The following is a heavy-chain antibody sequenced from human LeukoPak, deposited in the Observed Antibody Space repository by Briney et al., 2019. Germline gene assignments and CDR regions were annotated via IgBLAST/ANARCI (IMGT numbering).Heavy chain of an antibody. CDR3: AKVVAAATYDAFDI. CDR1: GFTFSSYA. Sequence: GGSLRLSCAASGFTFSSYAMSWVSHTPGKGLAWVSAISGSGGSTYYADSVKGRFTISRDNSKNTLYLQMNSLRAEDTAVYYCAKVVAAATYDAFDIWGQGTMVTVSS. CDR2: ISGSGGST. V-gene: IGHV3-23*01. D-gene: IGHD6-13*01. J-gene: IGHJ3*02.